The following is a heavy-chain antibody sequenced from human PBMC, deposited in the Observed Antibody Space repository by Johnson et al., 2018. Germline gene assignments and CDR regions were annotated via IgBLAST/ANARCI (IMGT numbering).Heavy chain of an antibody. CDR1: GFTFSDYW. CDR3: ARGLYGDYVVSEYLQH. V-gene: IGHV3-74*01. J-gene: IGHJ1*01. Sequence: EVQLLESGGGLVQPGGSLRLSCAASGFTFSDYWMQWVRQGPGKGLVWVSRISPDGSSASYPDSVKGRFTISRDNAKNTLYLQMDSLRVGDTAVYFCARGLYGDYVVSEYLQHWGQGTLVTVSS. D-gene: IGHD4-17*01. CDR2: ISPDGSSA.